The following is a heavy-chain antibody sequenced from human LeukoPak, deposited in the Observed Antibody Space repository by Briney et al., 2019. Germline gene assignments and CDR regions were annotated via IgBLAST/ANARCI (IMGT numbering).Heavy chain of an antibody. V-gene: IGHV3-23*01. CDR3: AGENQHFYDSSGYAN. CDR1: GFTFSSNA. D-gene: IGHD3-22*01. CDR2: ISGSGGST. Sequence: GGSLRLSCAASGFTFSSNAMSWVRQAPGKGLEWVSAISGSGGSTYYADSVKGRFTISRDNSKNTLYLQMNSLSAEDTAVYYCAGENQHFYDSSGYANWGQGTLVTVSS. J-gene: IGHJ4*02.